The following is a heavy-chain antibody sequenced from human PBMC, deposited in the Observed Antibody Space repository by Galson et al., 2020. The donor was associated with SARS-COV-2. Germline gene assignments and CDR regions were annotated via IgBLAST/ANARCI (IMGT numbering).Heavy chain of an antibody. CDR2: FDPEDGET. J-gene: IGHJ4*02. CDR1: GYTLTELS. D-gene: IGHD3-9*01. Sequence: ASVKVSCKVSGYTLTELSMHWVRQAPGKGLEWMGGFDPEDGETIYAQKFQGRVTMTEDTSTDTAYMELSSLRSEDTAVYYCATEWAYRDYDILTGYLGFDYWGQGTLFTVSS. CDR3: ATEWAYRDYDILTGYLGFDY. V-gene: IGHV1-24*01.